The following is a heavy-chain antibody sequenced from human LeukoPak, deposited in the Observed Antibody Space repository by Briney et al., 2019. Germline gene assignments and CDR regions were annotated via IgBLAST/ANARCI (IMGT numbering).Heavy chain of an antibody. CDR3: ARRPQYYDSSSYHFDY. CDR2: IKPDGSVR. CDR1: GFTFSSYW. Sequence: PGGSLRLSCAASGFTFSSYWMSWVRQAPGKGLEWVANIKPDGSVRAYVDSVMGRFSISRDNAKNSLYLQMDGLRVEDTAMYYCARRPQYYDSSSYHFDYWGQGTLVTVSS. V-gene: IGHV3-7*03. J-gene: IGHJ4*02. D-gene: IGHD3-22*01.